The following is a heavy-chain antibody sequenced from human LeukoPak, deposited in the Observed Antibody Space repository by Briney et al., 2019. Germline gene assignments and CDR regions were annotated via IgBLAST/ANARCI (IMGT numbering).Heavy chain of an antibody. Sequence: PSETLSLTCTVSGGSISSSSYYWGWIRQPPGKGLEWIGSIYYSGSTYYNPSLKSRVTISVDTSKNQFSLKLSSVTAADTAVYYCAKYSSGWSPRVQHAFDIWGQGTMVTVSS. J-gene: IGHJ3*02. V-gene: IGHV4-39*01. CDR3: AKYSSGWSPRVQHAFDI. CDR2: IYYSGST. D-gene: IGHD6-19*01. CDR1: GGSISSSSYY.